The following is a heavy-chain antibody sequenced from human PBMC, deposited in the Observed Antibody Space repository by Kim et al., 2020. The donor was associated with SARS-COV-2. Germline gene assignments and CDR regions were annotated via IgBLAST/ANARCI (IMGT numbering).Heavy chain of an antibody. V-gene: IGHV6-1*01. Sequence: SAVSVTSRITLNPDTSKNQFSLQLNSVTPEDTAVYYCARGGSGAAAGKFDYWGQGTLVTVSS. D-gene: IGHD6-13*01. CDR3: ARGGSGAAAGKFDY. J-gene: IGHJ4*02.